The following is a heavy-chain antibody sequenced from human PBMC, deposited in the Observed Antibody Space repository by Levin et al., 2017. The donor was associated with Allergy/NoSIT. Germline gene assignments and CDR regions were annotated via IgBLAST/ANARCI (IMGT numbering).Heavy chain of an antibody. D-gene: IGHD3-3*01. Sequence: PGGSLRLSCAASGFTFSSYGMHWVRQAPGKGLEWVSFICYDGSNNYYADSVKGRFTISRDNSKNTLYLQMNSLRAEDTAVYYCAKDRLSGPASVGVALDHWGQGTLVTVS. J-gene: IGHJ4*02. CDR3: AKDRLSGPASVGVALDH. CDR1: GFTFSSYG. CDR2: ICYDGSNN. V-gene: IGHV3-30*02.